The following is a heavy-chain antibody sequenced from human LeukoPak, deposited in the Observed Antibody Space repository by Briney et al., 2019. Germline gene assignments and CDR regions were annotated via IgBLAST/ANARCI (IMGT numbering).Heavy chain of an antibody. V-gene: IGHV3-23*01. J-gene: IGHJ4*02. CDR2: ISGSGGST. CDR1: GFTFTTYA. CDR3: AKIGGDYVN. D-gene: IGHD4-17*01. Sequence: GGSLRLSCAASGFTFTTYAMSWVRQAPGKGLEWVSTISGSGGSTYYAASVKGRFTISRDNSKNTLYLQMNSLRAEDTAVYYCAKIGGDYVNWVQGTLVTVSS.